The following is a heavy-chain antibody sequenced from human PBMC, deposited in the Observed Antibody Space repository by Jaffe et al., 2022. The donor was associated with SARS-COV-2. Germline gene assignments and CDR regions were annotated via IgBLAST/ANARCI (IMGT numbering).Heavy chain of an antibody. CDR1: GFTFDDYT. Sequence: EVQLVESGGVVVQPGGSLRLSCAASGFTFDDYTMHWVRQAPGKGLEWVSLISWDGGSTYYADSVKGRFTISRDNSKNSLYLQMNSLRTEDTALYYCAKDSSGSYHSWGQGTLVTVSS. D-gene: IGHD1-26*01. V-gene: IGHV3-43*01. CDR2: ISWDGGST. CDR3: AKDSSGSYHS. J-gene: IGHJ4*02.